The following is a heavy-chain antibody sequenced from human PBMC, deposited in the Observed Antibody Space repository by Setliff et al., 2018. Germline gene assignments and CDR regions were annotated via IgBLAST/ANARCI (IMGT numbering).Heavy chain of an antibody. CDR1: GYTFTSYG. J-gene: IGHJ6*02. CDR3: ARRVYYYGSGSGSGMDV. CDR2: ISAYNGNT. D-gene: IGHD3-10*01. Sequence: GASVKVSCKASGYTFTSYGISWVRQAPGQGLEWMGWISAYNGNTNYAQKLQGRVTMTTDTSTSTAYMELMSLRSDDTAVYYCARRVYYYGSGSGSGMDVWGQGTTVTVSS. V-gene: IGHV1-18*01.